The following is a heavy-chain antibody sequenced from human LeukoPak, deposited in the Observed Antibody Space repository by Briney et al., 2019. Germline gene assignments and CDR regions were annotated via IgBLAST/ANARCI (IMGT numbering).Heavy chain of an antibody. V-gene: IGHV3-30*02. J-gene: IGHJ6*03. CDR2: IRYDGSNK. CDR1: GFTFSSYG. CDR3: ARDCQPSSGTDSNYYIDV. Sequence: PGGSLRLSCAASGFTFSSYGMHWVRQAPGKGLEWVAFIRYDGSNKYYADSVKGRFTISRDNSKNTLYLQMNSLRVEDTAVYYCARDCQPSSGTDSNYYIDVWGKGTTVTISS. D-gene: IGHD3-10*01.